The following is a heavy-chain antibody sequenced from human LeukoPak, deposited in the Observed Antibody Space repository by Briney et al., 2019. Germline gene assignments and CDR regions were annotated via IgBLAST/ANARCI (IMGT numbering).Heavy chain of an antibody. D-gene: IGHD2-2*01. J-gene: IGHJ4*02. V-gene: IGHV3-23*01. CDR1: GFTFSSYA. CDR2: ISGSGGST. CDR3: AKGGYCSSTSCYPVQTPTDY. Sequence: GGSLRLSCAASGFTFSSYAMSWVRQAPGKGLEWVSAISGSGGSTYYEDSVKGRFTISRDNSKNTLYLQMNSLRAEDTAVYYCAKGGYCSSTSCYPVQTPTDYWGQGTLVTVSS.